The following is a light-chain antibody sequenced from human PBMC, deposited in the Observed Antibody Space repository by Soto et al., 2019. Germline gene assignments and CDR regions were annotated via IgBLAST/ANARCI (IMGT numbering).Light chain of an antibody. CDR3: QQYHTWPA. Sequence: EIVMTQSTATLSVSPGERVTLSCRASQSVFSSLAWYQQKPGQAPRLLIYGAATRATGIPARFSGSGSGTDFTLTISSLQSEDFAGYFCQQYHTWPAFGRGTRVEIK. J-gene: IGKJ4*02. CDR1: QSVFSS. CDR2: GAA. V-gene: IGKV3-15*01.